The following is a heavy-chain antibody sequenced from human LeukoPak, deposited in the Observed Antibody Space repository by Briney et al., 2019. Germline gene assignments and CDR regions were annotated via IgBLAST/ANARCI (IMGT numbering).Heavy chain of an antibody. V-gene: IGHV4-34*01. CDR3: ARGRWFDP. CDR2: INHSGST. CDR1: GGSFSGYY. Sequence: SWETLSLTCAVYGGSFSGYYWSWIRQPPGKGLEWIGEINHSGSTNYNPSLKSRVTISVDTSKNQFSLKLSSVTAADTAVYYCARGRWFDPWGQGTLVTVSS. J-gene: IGHJ5*02.